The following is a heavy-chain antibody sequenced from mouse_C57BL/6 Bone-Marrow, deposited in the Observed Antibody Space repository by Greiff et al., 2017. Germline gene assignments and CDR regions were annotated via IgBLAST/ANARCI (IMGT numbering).Heavy chain of an antibody. J-gene: IGHJ4*01. CDR3: AILSMDY. CDR2: FHPYNDDT. Sequence: QVQLKESGAELVKPGASVKMSCKASGYTFTTYPIEWMKQNHGKSLEWIGNFHPYNDDTKYNEKFKGKATLTVEKSSSTAYMQLSSLTSEDSAVYYCAILSMDYWGQGTSVTVSS. CDR1: GYTFTTYP. D-gene: IGHD1-1*02. V-gene: IGHV1-47*01.